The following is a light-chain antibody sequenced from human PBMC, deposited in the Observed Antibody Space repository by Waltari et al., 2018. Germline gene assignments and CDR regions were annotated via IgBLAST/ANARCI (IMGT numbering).Light chain of an antibody. J-gene: IGKJ2*01. CDR2: AAS. CDR1: QSISNY. CDR3: QQSYSTPYT. V-gene: IGKV1-39*01. Sequence: DIQMTQSPSSLSSSVGDRVTITCRASQSISNYLNWYQQKPGRVPKLLLYAASNLQSGVPSRFSGSGSGTDFTLTISSLQPEDFATYYCQQSYSTPYTFGQGTKLEIK.